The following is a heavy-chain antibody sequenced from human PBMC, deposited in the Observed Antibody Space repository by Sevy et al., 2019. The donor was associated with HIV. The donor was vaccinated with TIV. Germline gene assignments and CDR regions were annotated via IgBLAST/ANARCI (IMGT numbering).Heavy chain of an antibody. V-gene: IGHV4-59*08. CDR2: VYYTGGT. Sequence: SETLFLTCTVSGGSINSDHWNWIRQPPGKGLEWIWYVYYTGGTNYNPSLKNRVTISVDRTKNQFSLELTSVTAADTAVYYCARRNDFDIWGQGTMVTVSS. CDR3: ARRNDFDI. CDR1: GGSINSDH. J-gene: IGHJ3*02.